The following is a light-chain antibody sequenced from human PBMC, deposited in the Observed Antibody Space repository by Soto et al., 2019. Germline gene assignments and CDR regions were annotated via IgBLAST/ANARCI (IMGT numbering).Light chain of an antibody. J-gene: IGKJ1*01. CDR3: QQYNRPWT. CDR2: KAS. Sequence: DIQMTQSPSTLSASVGDRVTITFRASQSISSWLAWYQQKPGKAPKLLIYKASSLESGVPSRFSGSGSGTEFTLTISSLQPDDFATYYCQQYNRPWTFGQGTKV. CDR1: QSISSW. V-gene: IGKV1-5*03.